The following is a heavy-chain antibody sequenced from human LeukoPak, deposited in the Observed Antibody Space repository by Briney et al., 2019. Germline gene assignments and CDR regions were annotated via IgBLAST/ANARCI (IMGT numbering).Heavy chain of an antibody. CDR3: ARDGIAAAFDY. V-gene: IGHV3-11*04. CDR2: ISHSGSNM. D-gene: IGHD6-13*01. J-gene: IGHJ4*02. CDR1: GFTFSDFY. Sequence: GGSLRLSCAASGFTFSDFYMSWIRQAPGKGLEWVSYISHSGSNMYHADSVKGRFTISRDNAKNSLHLQMNSLRAEDTAVYYCARDGIAAAFDYWGQGTLVTVSS.